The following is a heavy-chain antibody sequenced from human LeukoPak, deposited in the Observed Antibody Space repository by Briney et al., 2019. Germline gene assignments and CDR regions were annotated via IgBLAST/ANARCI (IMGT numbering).Heavy chain of an antibody. CDR2: ISSTTGRII. J-gene: IGHJ3*01. V-gene: IGHV3-11*04. CDR3: ARYYSDAFDV. CDR1: GFNFNDYY. D-gene: IGHD3-10*01. Sequence: KSGGSLRLSCAASGFNFNDYYMTWIRQAPGKGLEWLSYISSTTGRIIYYADSVKGRFTISRDNTKNSLFLQMVSPRVEDTAVYYCARYYSDAFDVWGQGTVVTVSS.